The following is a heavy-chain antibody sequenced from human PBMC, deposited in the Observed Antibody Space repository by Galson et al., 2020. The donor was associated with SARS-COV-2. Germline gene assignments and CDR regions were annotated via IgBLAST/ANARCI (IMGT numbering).Heavy chain of an antibody. Sequence: SETRSLTCTVSDGAIIRGRYYWSWIRQPAGGGLEWIGRVSTGGCTNYNPSLKSRLTISLDTSKTRFSLRLGSVTAADTAVHFCSREVDPSVTTAKRTSSSAYGTRSRGQGPPVTVSS. D-gene: IGHD4-17*01. CDR1: DGAIIRGRYY. CDR2: VSTGGCT. CDR3: SREVDPSVTTAKRTSSSAYGTRS. V-gene: IGHV4-61*02. J-gene: IGHJ4*03.